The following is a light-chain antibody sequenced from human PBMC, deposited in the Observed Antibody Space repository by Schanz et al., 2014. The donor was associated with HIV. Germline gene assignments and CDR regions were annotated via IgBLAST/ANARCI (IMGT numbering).Light chain of an antibody. CDR3: QSYDSGLSGIL. Sequence: QSALTQSASVSGSPGQSITISCTGTISDVGTYNLVSWYQQHPGKAPQLMIYEVSERPSGVPDRFSGSKSGNTASLAITGLQAEDEADYYCQSYDSGLSGILFGGGTKVTVL. CDR2: EVS. CDR1: ISDVGTYNL. V-gene: IGLV2-14*02. J-gene: IGLJ2*01.